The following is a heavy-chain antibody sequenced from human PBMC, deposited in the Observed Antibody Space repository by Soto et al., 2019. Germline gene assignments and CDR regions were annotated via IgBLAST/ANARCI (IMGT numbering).Heavy chain of an antibody. CDR2: IYYSGST. J-gene: IGHJ6*02. D-gene: IGHD6-19*01. CDR1: GGSISSYY. Sequence: SETLSLTCTVSGGSISSYYLSWIRQPPGKGLEWIGYIYYSGSTNYNPSLKSRVTISVDTSKNQFSLKLSSVTAADTAVYYCARFGSSGWGYYYYYGMDVWGQGTTVTVSS. V-gene: IGHV4-59*01. CDR3: ARFGSSGWGYYYYYGMDV.